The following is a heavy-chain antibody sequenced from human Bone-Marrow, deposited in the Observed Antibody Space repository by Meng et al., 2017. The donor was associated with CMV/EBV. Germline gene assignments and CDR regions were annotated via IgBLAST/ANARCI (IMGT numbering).Heavy chain of an antibody. V-gene: IGHV1-18*01. CDR2: ITTGESNI. D-gene: IGHD1-7*01. J-gene: IGHJ4*02. CDR1: DYMSVSYPI. CDR3: ATGGAQSELDS. Sequence: ASVKVSCKASDYMSVSYPIINWIRQAPGQGLEWVGWITTGESNIKTAATFLGRVTLSADWTTYTAYMELRGLPFDDPGTFYCATGGAQSELDSWGRGTRVTGSS.